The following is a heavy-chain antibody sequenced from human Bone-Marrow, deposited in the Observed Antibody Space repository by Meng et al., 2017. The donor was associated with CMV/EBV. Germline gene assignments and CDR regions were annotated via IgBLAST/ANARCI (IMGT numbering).Heavy chain of an antibody. CDR3: ARAPGSHIDY. D-gene: IGHD3-10*01. V-gene: IGHV3-11*04. J-gene: IGHJ4*02. CDR2: ISSSGTNI. Sequence: GGSLRLSCAASGFTLSDYYMTWIRQAPGKGLEWISYISSSGTNIYFADSVGGRFTISRDNSKNTLYLQMNSLRTEDTAVYYCARAPGSHIDYWGQGTLVTVSS. CDR1: GFTLSDYY.